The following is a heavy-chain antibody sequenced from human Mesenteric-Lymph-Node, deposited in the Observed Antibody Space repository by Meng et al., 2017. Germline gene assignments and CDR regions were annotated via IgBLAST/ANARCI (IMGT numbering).Heavy chain of an antibody. CDR3: AREFGDFVLPIDY. D-gene: IGHD2-21*02. V-gene: IGHV3-74*01. CDR2: VNRDGSSS. CDR1: GFTFSSHW. Sequence: GESLKISCEASGFTFSSHWMHWVRQAPGKGLAWVARVNRDGSSSNYADFVKGRFTISRDNAKNMLYLQMNSLRVDDTAFYYCAREFGDFVLPIDYWGQGALVTVSS. J-gene: IGHJ4*02.